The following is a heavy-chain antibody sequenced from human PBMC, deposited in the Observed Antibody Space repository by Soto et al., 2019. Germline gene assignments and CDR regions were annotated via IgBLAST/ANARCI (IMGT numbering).Heavy chain of an antibody. V-gene: IGHV3-33*01. CDR2: IWYDGSNK. CDR3: ARGSSGGYYYFMDV. D-gene: IGHD2-15*01. J-gene: IGHJ6*03. Sequence: GGSLRLSCAASGFTFSSYGMHWVRQAPGKGLEWVAVIWYDGSNKYYADSVKGRFTISRDNSKNTLYLQMNSLRAEDTAVYYYARGSSGGYYYFMDVWGKGTTVTVSS. CDR1: GFTFSSYG.